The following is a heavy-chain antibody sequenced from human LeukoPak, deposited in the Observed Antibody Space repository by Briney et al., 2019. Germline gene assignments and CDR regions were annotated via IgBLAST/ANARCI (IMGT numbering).Heavy chain of an antibody. Sequence: GASMNVSFKASGYSFSDYGFTWVRQAPGQGLEWMGWVSAKNGNINYAQKFQGRVTMTTDTSTGTAYMALRSLRSDDTGVFFCARTRCFYDCDGYCKEAFDIWGQGTMVTVSS. J-gene: IGHJ3*02. CDR2: VSAKNGNI. CDR3: ARTRCFYDCDGYCKEAFDI. CDR1: GYSFSDYG. D-gene: IGHD3-22*01. V-gene: IGHV1-18*01.